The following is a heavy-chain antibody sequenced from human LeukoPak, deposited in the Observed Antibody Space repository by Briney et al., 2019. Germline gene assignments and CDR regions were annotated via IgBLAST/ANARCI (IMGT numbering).Heavy chain of an antibody. CDR2: IYYSGST. J-gene: IGHJ4*02. Sequence: SETLSLTCTVSGGSVSSSSYYWSWIRQPPGKGLEWIGYIYYSGSTNYNPSLKSRVTISVDTSKNQFSLKLSSVTAADTAVYYCARGSSSLAFDYWGQGTLVTVSS. V-gene: IGHV4-61*01. CDR1: GGSVSSSSYY. D-gene: IGHD6-6*01. CDR3: ARGSSSLAFDY.